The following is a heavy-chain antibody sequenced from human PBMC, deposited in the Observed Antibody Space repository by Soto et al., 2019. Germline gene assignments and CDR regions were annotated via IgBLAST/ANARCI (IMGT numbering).Heavy chain of an antibody. J-gene: IGHJ4*02. Sequence: GGSLRLSCAASGFTFSSYAMSWVRQSPGKGLEWVSAISGSGGSTYYADSVKGRFTISRDNSKNTLYLQMNSLRAEDTAVYYCAKISRTNYYDSSGYRDYFDYWGQGTLVTVSS. CDR1: GFTFSSYA. CDR2: ISGSGGST. V-gene: IGHV3-23*01. CDR3: AKISRTNYYDSSGYRDYFDY. D-gene: IGHD3-22*01.